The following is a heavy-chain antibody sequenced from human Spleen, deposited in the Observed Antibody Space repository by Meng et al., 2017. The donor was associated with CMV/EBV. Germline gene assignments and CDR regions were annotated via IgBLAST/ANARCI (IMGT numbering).Heavy chain of an antibody. J-gene: IGHJ4*02. D-gene: IGHD3-22*01. CDR1: GGTFNSHA. CDR3: ARDVEEYYYESSGYSVPA. V-gene: IGHV1-69*13. Sequence: SVKVSCKASGGTFNSHAIYWVRQAPGQGLEWMGGIIPIFGTSNYAQKFQGRLTITSDESTSSAYMELTRLRSEDTAVYYCARDVEEYYYESSGYSVPAWGQGTLVTVSS. CDR2: IIPIFGTS.